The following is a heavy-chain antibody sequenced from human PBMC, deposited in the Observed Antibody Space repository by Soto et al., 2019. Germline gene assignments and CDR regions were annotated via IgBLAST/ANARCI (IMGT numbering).Heavy chain of an antibody. V-gene: IGHV1-24*01. CDR1: GYTLTELS. CDR3: ATAHPAHYCYYGMDV. Sequence: QVQLVQSGAEVKKPGASVKVSCKVSGYTLTELSMHWVRQAPGKGLEWMGGFDPEDGETIYAQKFQCRVTRTEDTSTDAAYMELSSLRSEDTAVEYCATAHPAHYCYYGMDVWGRGTTVSVSS. CDR2: FDPEDGET. J-gene: IGHJ6*02. D-gene: IGHD2-2*01.